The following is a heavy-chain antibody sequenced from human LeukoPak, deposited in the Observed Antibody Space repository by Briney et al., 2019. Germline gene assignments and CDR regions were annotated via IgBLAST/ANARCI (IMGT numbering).Heavy chain of an antibody. CDR2: ISSSSSYI. J-gene: IGHJ3*02. V-gene: IGHV3-21*01. CDR1: GFTFSSYS. CDR3: ARDRITMIGPADAFDI. D-gene: IGHD3-22*01. Sequence: GGSLRLSCAASGFTFSSYSMNWVRQAPGKGLEWVSSISSSSSYIYYADSVKGRFTISRDSAKNSLYLQMNSLRAEDTAVHYCARDRITMIGPADAFDIWGQGTMVTVSS.